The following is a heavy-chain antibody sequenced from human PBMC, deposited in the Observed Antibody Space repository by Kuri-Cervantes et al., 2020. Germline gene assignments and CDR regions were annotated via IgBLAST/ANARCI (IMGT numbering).Heavy chain of an antibody. CDR2: IYYSGST. J-gene: IGHJ3*02. D-gene: IGHD6-19*01. V-gene: IGHV4-59*01. CDR1: GGSISSYY. Sequence: SETLSLTCTVSGGSISSYYWSWIRQPPGKGLEWIGYIYYSGSTNYNPSLKSRVTISVDTSKNQFSLKLSSVTAADTALYYCTKDQGTQWNVKNDAFDIWGQGTMVTISS. CDR3: TKDQGTQWNVKNDAFDI.